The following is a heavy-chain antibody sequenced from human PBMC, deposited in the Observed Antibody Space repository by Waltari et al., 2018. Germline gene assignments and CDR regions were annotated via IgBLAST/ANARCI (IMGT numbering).Heavy chain of an antibody. J-gene: IGHJ4*02. D-gene: IGHD3-10*01. CDR1: GGSISSGGYS. CDR2: IYHSGST. Sequence: QLQLQESGSGLVKPSQTLSLTCAVSGGSISSGGYSWSWIRQPPGKGLEWIGYIYHSGSTSSNPSLKSRVTRSVDRSKNQFSLKLSSVTAADTAVYYCARERKYGSGSYYFDYWGQGTLVTVSS. V-gene: IGHV4-30-2*01. CDR3: ARERKYGSGSYYFDY.